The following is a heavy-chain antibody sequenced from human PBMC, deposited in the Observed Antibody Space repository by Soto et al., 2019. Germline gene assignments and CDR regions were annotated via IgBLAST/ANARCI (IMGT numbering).Heavy chain of an antibody. Sequence: PSETLSLTCTVSGGSISSYYWSWIRQPPGKGLEWIGYIYYSGSTNYNPSLKSRVTISVDTSKNQFSLKLSSVTAADTAVYYCARDRRSSIATRGALVSYYYMDVWGKGTTVTVSS. D-gene: IGHD6-6*01. V-gene: IGHV4-59*01. CDR2: IYYSGST. J-gene: IGHJ6*03. CDR1: GGSISSYY. CDR3: ARDRRSSIATRGALVSYYYMDV.